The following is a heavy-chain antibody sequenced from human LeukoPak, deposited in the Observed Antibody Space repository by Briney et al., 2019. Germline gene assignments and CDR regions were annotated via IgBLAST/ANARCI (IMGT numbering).Heavy chain of an antibody. J-gene: IGHJ6*03. CDR2: ISSSSSYI. CDR3: ARDLDYDILTGYRPAADYMDV. V-gene: IGHV3-21*01. Sequence: GGSLRLSCAASGFTFSIYSMNWVRQAPGKGLEWVSSISSSSSYIYYADSVKGRFTISRDNAKNSLYLQMNSLRAEDTAVYYCARDLDYDILTGYRPAADYMDVWGKGTTVTVSS. CDR1: GFTFSIYS. D-gene: IGHD3-9*01.